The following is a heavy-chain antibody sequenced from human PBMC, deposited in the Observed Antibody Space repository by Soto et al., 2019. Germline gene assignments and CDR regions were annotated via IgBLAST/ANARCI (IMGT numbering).Heavy chain of an antibody. CDR3: ARRAVVVPAAIHAFDI. Sequence: QLQLQESGPGLVKPSETLSLTCTVSGGSISSSSYYWGWIRQPPGKGLEWIGSIYYSGSTYYNPSLKSRVTISVDTSKNQVSLKLSSVTAADTAVYYCARRAVVVPAAIHAFDIWGQGTMVTVSS. V-gene: IGHV4-39*01. CDR2: IYYSGST. CDR1: GGSISSSSYY. J-gene: IGHJ3*02. D-gene: IGHD2-2*01.